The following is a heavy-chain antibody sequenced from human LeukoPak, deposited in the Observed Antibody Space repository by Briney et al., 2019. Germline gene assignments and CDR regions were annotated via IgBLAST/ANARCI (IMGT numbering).Heavy chain of an antibody. Sequence: GRSLRLSCVASGFPFSSYWMTWARQAPGKGLEWVANIKQDGSKKSYVDSVEGRFTISRDNAKNSLYLQMNSLRAEDTAIYYCTRVGYIDEGIDYWGQGTLVTVSS. CDR1: GFPFSSYW. D-gene: IGHD5-24*01. J-gene: IGHJ4*02. V-gene: IGHV3-7*04. CDR2: IKQDGSKK. CDR3: TRVGYIDEGIDY.